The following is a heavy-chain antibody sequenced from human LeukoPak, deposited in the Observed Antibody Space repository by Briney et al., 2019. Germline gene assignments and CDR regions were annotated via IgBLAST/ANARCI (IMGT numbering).Heavy chain of an antibody. V-gene: IGHV3-23*01. D-gene: IGHD3-3*01. CDR1: GFTFSSYG. J-gene: IGHJ6*03. CDR3: ARDYDRYYMDV. CDR2: ISGSGGST. Sequence: GGSLRLSCAASGFTFSSYGMSWVRQAPGKGLEWVSAISGSGGSTYYADSVKGRFTISRDNSKNTLYLQMSSLRAEDTAIYYCARDYDRYYMDVWGKGTTVTVSS.